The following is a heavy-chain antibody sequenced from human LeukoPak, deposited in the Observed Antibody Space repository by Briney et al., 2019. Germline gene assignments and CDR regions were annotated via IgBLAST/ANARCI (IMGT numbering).Heavy chain of an antibody. D-gene: IGHD3-16*01. Sequence: PSETLSLTCTVSGGSISSSSYYWSWIRQPPGKGLEWIGEINHSGSTNYNPSLKSRVTISVDTSKNQFSLKLSSVTAADTAVYYCARGDLGSFWFDPWGQGTLVTVSS. J-gene: IGHJ5*02. CDR2: INHSGST. CDR3: ARGDLGSFWFDP. V-gene: IGHV4-39*07. CDR1: GGSISSSSYY.